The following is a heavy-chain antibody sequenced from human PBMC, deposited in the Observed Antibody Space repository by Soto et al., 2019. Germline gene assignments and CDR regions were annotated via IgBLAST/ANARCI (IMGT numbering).Heavy chain of an antibody. CDR3: ARERIATSGTRYYYHGVDV. D-gene: IGHD6-13*01. Sequence: XETLSLTCTVSGGSISTYYWSWIRQPPGKGLEWIGYVFYSGSTNYNPSLKSRVTISVDTSKNQFSLKLTSLTPADTAVYYCARERIATSGTRYYYHGVDVWGQGPTVTVSS. CDR2: VFYSGST. J-gene: IGHJ6*02. V-gene: IGHV4-59*01. CDR1: GGSISTYY.